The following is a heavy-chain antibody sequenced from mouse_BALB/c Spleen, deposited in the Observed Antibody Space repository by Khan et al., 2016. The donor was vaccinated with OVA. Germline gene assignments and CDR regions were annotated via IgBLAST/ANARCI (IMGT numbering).Heavy chain of an antibody. D-gene: IGHD1-1*01. Sequence: EVQVVESGGDLVKPGGSLKLSCAASGFTFSTYGMSWVRQIPDKRLEWVSAISTGGSYTYYPDSVKGRLTISRDNAKNTLYLQMSSLKSEDTAMYYCTRLAYYYNSEGFAYWGQGTLVTVSA. CDR3: TRLAYYYNSEGFAY. CDR2: ISTGGSYT. J-gene: IGHJ3*01. CDR1: GFTFSTYG. V-gene: IGHV5-6*01.